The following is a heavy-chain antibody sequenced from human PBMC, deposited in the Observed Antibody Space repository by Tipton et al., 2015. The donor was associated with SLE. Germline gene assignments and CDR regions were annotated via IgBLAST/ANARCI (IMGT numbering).Heavy chain of an antibody. V-gene: IGHV4-61*02. CDR1: GGSISSGSYY. CDR3: ARDADYSKVLDY. Sequence: TLSLTCTVSGGSISSGSYYWSWIRQPAGKGLEWIGRIYTSGSTNYNPSLKSRVTISVDTSKNQFSLKLSSVTAADTAGYYCARDADYSKVLDYLGQGTLVTVSS. CDR2: IYTSGST. J-gene: IGHJ4*02. D-gene: IGHD4-11*01.